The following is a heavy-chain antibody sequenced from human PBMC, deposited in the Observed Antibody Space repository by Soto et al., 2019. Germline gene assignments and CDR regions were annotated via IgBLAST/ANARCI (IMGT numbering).Heavy chain of an antibody. CDR3: ARGRYGDY. Sequence: VHLLQSGAEVRKPGASVKVSCKGSGYTFTTYGITCVRQAPGQGLEWMGWISAHNDNTNYAQKVQGRVTVTRDTSTSTAYMELRNLRSDDTAVYYCARGRYGDYWGQGALVTVSS. J-gene: IGHJ4*02. CDR1: GYTFTTYG. CDR2: ISAHNDNT. V-gene: IGHV1-18*01. D-gene: IGHD1-1*01.